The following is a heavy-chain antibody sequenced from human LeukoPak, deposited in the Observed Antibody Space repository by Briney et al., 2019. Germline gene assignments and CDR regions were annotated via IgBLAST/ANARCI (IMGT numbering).Heavy chain of an antibody. CDR2: ISSSSSTI. CDR3: AREGVKSDSRFSFDY. J-gene: IGHJ4*02. V-gene: IGHV3-48*04. D-gene: IGHD3-22*01. Sequence: GGSLRLSCAASGFTFSSYSMNWVRQAPGKGLEWVSSISSSSSTIYYADSVKGRFTISRDNAKNSLYLQMNSLRAEDTAVYYCAREGVKSDSRFSFDYWGQGTLVTVSS. CDR1: GFTFSSYS.